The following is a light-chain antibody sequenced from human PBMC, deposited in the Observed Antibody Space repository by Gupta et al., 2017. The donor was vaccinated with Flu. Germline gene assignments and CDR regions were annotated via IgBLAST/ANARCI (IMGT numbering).Light chain of an antibody. J-gene: IGLJ3*02. CDR1: RSDVGGYNY. CDR3: SSYTSSSTSWV. CDR2: EVS. Sequence: QSALTPPASVSGSPGHSITISCSGTRSDVGGYNYVSWYQQHPGKAPKLMIYEVSNRPSGVSNRFSGSKSGNTASLTISGLQAEDEADYYCSSYTSSSTSWVFGGGTKLTVL. V-gene: IGLV2-14*01.